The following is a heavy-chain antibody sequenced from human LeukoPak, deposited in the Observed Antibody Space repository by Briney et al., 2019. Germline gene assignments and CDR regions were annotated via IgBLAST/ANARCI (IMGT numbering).Heavy chain of an antibody. CDR1: GYTFTDYY. D-gene: IGHD1-26*01. J-gene: IGHJ4*02. CDR3: TRALGSDY. V-gene: IGHV1-2*02. Sequence: ASVTVSCKASGYTFTDYYMNWVRQAPGQGLEWMGWINPNSGGTHYAQKFQGRVTMTRDTSITTAYMELSSLRSDDTAMYYCTRALGSDYWGQGTLATVSS. CDR2: INPNSGGT.